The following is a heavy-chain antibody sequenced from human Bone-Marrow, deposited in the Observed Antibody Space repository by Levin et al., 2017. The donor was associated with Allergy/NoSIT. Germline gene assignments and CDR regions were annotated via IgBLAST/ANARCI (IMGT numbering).Heavy chain of an antibody. CDR1: GYTFGNYG. J-gene: IGHJ5*01. CDR3: ARDRGYCGGCSCWGWFYP. D-gene: IGHD2-15*01. Sequence: ASVKVSCKASGYTFGNYGVSWVRQAPGQGLEWMGWISGYSDDTKYAQKFQGRVTMTIDTSTGTAYMELRSLRSDDTAVYFCARDRGYCGGCSCWGWFYPWGQGTLVTVSS. V-gene: IGHV1-18*01. CDR2: ISGYSDDT.